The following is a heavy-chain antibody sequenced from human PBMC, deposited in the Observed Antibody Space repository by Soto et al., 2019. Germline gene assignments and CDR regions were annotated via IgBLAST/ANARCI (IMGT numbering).Heavy chain of an antibody. D-gene: IGHD2-15*01. V-gene: IGHV1-18*01. Sequence: ASVKVSCKASGYTFTSYGISWVRQAPGQGLEWMGWISAYNGNTNYAQKLQGRVTMTTDTSTSTAYMELRSLRSEDTAVYYCARDKLVAGAFDIWGQGTMVTVSS. J-gene: IGHJ3*02. CDR1: GYTFTSYG. CDR3: ARDKLVAGAFDI. CDR2: ISAYNGNT.